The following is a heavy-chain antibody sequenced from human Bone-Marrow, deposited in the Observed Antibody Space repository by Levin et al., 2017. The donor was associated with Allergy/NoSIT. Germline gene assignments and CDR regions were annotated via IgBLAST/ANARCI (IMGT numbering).Heavy chain of an antibody. D-gene: IGHD3-16*01. CDR2: ISSNGGST. J-gene: IGHJ4*02. CDR1: GFTFSSYA. CDR3: ARGTASWADSASFDY. Sequence: GGSLRLSCAASGFTFSSYAMHWVRQAPGKGLEYVSAISSNGGSTYYANSVKGRFTISRDNSKNRLYRQRGSLRAEDMAVYYCARGTASWADSASFDYWGQGTLVTVSS. V-gene: IGHV3-64*01.